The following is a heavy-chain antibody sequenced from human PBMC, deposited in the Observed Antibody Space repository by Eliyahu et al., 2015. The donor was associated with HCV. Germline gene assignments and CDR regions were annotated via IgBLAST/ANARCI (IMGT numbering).Heavy chain of an antibody. J-gene: IGHJ4*02. D-gene: IGHD3-22*01. Sequence: EVQLVESGGGLVQPGGSLRLSCAASGFTFSSYSXNWVRQAPGKGLEWVSYISSSSSTIYYADSVKGRFTISRDNAKNSLYLQMNSLRAEDTAVYYCARSQKPITMIVVVITVYFDYWGQGTLVTVSS. CDR1: GFTFSSYS. CDR3: ARSQKPITMIVVVITVYFDY. V-gene: IGHV3-48*01. CDR2: ISSSSSTI.